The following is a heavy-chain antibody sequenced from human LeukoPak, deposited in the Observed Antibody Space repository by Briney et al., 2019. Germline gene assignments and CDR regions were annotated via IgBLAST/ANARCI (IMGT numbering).Heavy chain of an antibody. D-gene: IGHD3-10*01. J-gene: IGHJ5*02. CDR3: ARVHTMVRGVTTTNWFDP. CDR2: INPSGGST. V-gene: IGHV1-46*01. CDR1: GYTFTSYY. Sequence: ASVKVSCKASGYTFTSYYMHWVRQAPGQGLEWMGIINPSGGSTSYAQKFQGRVTMTRDTSISTAYMELSRLRSDDTAVYYCARVHTMVRGVTTTNWFDPWGQGTLVTVSS.